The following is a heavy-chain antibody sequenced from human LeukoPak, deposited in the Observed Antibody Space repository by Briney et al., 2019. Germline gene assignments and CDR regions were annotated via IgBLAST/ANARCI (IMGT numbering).Heavy chain of an antibody. CDR2: IYYSGST. V-gene: IGHV4-39*01. D-gene: IGHD3-16*01. J-gene: IGHJ4*02. CDR1: GGSISSSSYY. Sequence: PPETLSLTCTVSGGSISSSSYYWGWIRQPPGKGLEWIGSIYYSGSTYYNPSLKSRVTISVDTAKNQFSLKLSSVTAADTAVYYCARRGRFIPFDYWGQETLVTVSS. CDR3: ARRGRFIPFDY.